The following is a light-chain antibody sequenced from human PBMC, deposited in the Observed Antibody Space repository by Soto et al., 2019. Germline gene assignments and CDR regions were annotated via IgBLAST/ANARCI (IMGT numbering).Light chain of an antibody. J-gene: IGKJ3*01. CDR3: QQLKSYPNP. V-gene: IGKV1-9*01. CDR2: AAS. CDR1: QGISSY. Sequence: DIQLTQSPSFLSASVGDRVTITCRASQGISSYLAWYQQKPGKVPKLLIYAASTLQSGVPSRFSGSGSGTEFTLTIRSLQPEDFATYYCQQLKSYPNPFGPGTKVDIK.